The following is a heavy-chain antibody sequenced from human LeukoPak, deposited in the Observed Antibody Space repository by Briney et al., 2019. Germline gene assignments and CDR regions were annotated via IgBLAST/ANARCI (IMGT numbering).Heavy chain of an antibody. J-gene: IGHJ6*03. CDR2: TYYRSKWYN. CDR1: GDSVSSNSAA. V-gene: IGHV6-1*01. Sequence: SQTLSLTCAISGDSVSSNSAAWNWIRQSPSRGLEWLGRTYYRSKWYNDYAVSVKSRITINPDTSKNQFSLQLNSVTPEDTAVYYCARLVANTAMQNYYYYYYMDVWGKGTTVTVSS. D-gene: IGHD5-18*01. CDR3: ARLVANTAMQNYYYYYYMDV.